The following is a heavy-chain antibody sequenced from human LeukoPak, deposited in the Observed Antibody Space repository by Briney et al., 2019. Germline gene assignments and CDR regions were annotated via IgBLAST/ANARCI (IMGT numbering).Heavy chain of an antibody. CDR2: ISAYNGNT. J-gene: IGHJ5*02. D-gene: IGHD2-2*01. V-gene: IGHV1-18*01. CDR1: GYTFTSYG. CDR3: ARDHCSSTSCYLSWFDP. Sequence: ASVKVSCKASGYTFTSYGISWVRQAPGQGLEWMGWISAYNGNTNYAQKLQGRVTMTTDTSTSTAYMELRSLRSDDTAVYYCARDHCSSTSCYLSWFDPWGQGTLVTVSS.